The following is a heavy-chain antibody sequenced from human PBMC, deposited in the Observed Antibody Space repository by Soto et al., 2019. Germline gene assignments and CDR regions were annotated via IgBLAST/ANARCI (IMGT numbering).Heavy chain of an antibody. Sequence: EVQLVESGGGLVQPGESLRLSCAASGFTFSNSWMSWVRQAPGKGLEWVANIKEDGSEQDYVDPVKGRFTITRDNAKNSLYLQMNNLGAEDTAVYCCTRKRFGMDVWGHGTTVTVAS. V-gene: IGHV3-7*03. J-gene: IGHJ6*02. CDR1: GFTFSNSW. CDR2: IKEDGSEQ. CDR3: TRKRFGMDV.